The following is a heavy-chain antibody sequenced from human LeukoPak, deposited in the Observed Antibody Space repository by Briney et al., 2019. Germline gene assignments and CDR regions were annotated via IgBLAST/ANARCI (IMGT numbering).Heavy chain of an antibody. V-gene: IGHV3-23*01. Sequence: GGSLRLSCAASGFTFSSYAMSWVRQAPGKGLEWVSAISGSGGSTYYADSVKGRFTISRDNSKNTLYLQMNSLRAEDTAVYYCAKDWGYCSSTSCYRLGAFGIWGQGTMVTVSS. CDR1: GFTFSSYA. CDR2: ISGSGGST. D-gene: IGHD2-2*02. CDR3: AKDWGYCSSTSCYRLGAFGI. J-gene: IGHJ3*02.